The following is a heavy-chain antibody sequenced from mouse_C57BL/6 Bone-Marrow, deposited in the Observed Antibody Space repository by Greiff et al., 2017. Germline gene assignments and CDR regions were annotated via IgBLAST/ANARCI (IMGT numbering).Heavy chain of an antibody. D-gene: IGHD3-2*02. CDR1: GFTFSSYA. CDR2: ISDGGSYT. CDR3: ARGGGQLRPYYFDY. J-gene: IGHJ2*01. Sequence: EVKVVESGGGLVKPGGSLKLSCAASGFTFSSYAMSWVRQTTEKRLEWVATISDGGSYTYYPDNVKGRFTISRDNAKNNLYLQMSHLKSEDTAMYYCARGGGQLRPYYFDYWGQGTTLTVSS. V-gene: IGHV5-4*03.